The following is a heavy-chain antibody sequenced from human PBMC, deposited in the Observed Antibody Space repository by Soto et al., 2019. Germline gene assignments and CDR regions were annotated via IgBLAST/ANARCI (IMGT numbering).Heavy chain of an antibody. CDR3: ASPSEMVGDYEFFDY. CDR2: FDPEDGET. J-gene: IGHJ4*02. CDR1: GYTLTELS. D-gene: IGHD4-17*01. V-gene: IGHV1-24*01. Sequence: ASVKVSCKVSGYTLTELSMHWVRQAPGKGLEWMGGFDPEDGETIYAQKFQGRVTMTEDTSTDTAYMELSGLRSEDTAVYYCASPSEMVGDYEFFDYWGQGTLVTVSS.